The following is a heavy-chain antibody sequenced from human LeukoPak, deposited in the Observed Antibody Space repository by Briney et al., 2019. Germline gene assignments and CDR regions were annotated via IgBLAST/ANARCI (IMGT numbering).Heavy chain of an antibody. D-gene: IGHD1-26*01. CDR3: ARALSGSYRFDY. CDR2: IYYSGST. Sequence: SETLSLTCTVSGGSISSYYWSWLRQPPGKGLEWIGYIYYSGSTNYNPSLKSRVTISVDTSKNQFSLRLSSVTAADTAVYYCARALSGSYRFDYWGQGTLVTVSS. J-gene: IGHJ4*02. V-gene: IGHV4-59*08. CDR1: GGSISSYY.